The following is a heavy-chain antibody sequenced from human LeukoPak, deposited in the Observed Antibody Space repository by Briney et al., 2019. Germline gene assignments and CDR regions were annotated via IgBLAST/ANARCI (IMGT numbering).Heavy chain of an antibody. Sequence: ASVKVSCKASGYTFTSNYIHWVRQAPGQGLEWMGMIYPRDGSTSYAQKFQGRVTMTRDTSTSTVYMELSSLRSEDTAVYYCARDDYGDYGEPDYWGQGTLVTISS. V-gene: IGHV1-46*01. CDR1: GYTFTSNY. J-gene: IGHJ4*02. D-gene: IGHD4-17*01. CDR3: ARDDYGDYGEPDY. CDR2: IYPRDGST.